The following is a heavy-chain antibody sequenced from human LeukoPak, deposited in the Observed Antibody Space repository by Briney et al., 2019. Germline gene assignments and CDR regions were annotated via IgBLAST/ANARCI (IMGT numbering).Heavy chain of an antibody. D-gene: IGHD6-19*01. CDR1: GFTVSSNY. CDR2: ISSSGSTI. Sequence: GGSLRLSCAASGFTVSSNYMSWVRQAPGKGLEWVSYISSSGSTIYYADSVKGRFTISRDNAKNSLYLQMNSLRAEDTAVYYCARAPSGQWLGFDYWGQGTLVTVSS. J-gene: IGHJ4*02. CDR3: ARAPSGQWLGFDY. V-gene: IGHV3-11*04.